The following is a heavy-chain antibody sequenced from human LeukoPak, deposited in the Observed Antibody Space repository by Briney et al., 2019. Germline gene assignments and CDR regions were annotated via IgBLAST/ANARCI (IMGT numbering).Heavy chain of an antibody. D-gene: IGHD3-22*01. V-gene: IGHV4-39*01. Sequence: PLETLSLTCTVSGGSISSSSYYWGWIRQPPGKGLEWIGSIYYSGSTYYNPSLKSRVTISVDTSKNQFSLNLSSVTAADTAAYYCARLYYDSSGYYQICYFDYWGQGTLVTVSS. CDR1: GGSISSSSYY. CDR3: ARLYYDSSGYYQICYFDY. CDR2: IYYSGST. J-gene: IGHJ4*02.